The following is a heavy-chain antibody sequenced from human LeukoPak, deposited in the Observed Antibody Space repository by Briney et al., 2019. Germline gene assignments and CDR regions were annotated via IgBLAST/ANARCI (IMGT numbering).Heavy chain of an antibody. D-gene: IGHD6-13*01. CDR2: IYYSGST. V-gene: IGHV4-59*01. Sequence: SETLSLTCTVSGGSISSYYWSWIRQPPGKGLEWIGYIYYSGSTNYNPSLKSRVTISVDTSKNQFSLKLRSVTAADTAVYYCARHRFKHGYSSSWYPPDYWGQGTLVTVSS. CDR1: GGSISSYY. CDR3: ARHRFKHGYSSSWYPPDY. J-gene: IGHJ4*02.